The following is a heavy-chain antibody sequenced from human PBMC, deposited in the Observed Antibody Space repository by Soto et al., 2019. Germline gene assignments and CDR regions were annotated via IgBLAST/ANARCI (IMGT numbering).Heavy chain of an antibody. CDR3: ARGGYCSGGSCPMVFDI. Sequence: QVQLQQWGAGLLKPSETLSLTCAVYGGSFSGYYWSWIRQPPGQGLEWIGEINHSGSTNYNPSLKSRVTISVDTSKNQFSLKLSSVTAADTAVYYCARGGYCSGGSCPMVFDIWGQGTMVTVSS. J-gene: IGHJ3*02. V-gene: IGHV4-34*01. CDR2: INHSGST. CDR1: GGSFSGYY. D-gene: IGHD2-15*01.